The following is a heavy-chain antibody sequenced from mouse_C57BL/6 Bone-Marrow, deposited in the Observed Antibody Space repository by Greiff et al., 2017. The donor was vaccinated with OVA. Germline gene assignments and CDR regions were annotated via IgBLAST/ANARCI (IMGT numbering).Heavy chain of an antibody. CDR3: ARRGYYCSSYWYFDV. Sequence: EVMLVESGGGLVQPGGSLKLSCAASGFTFSDYYMYWVRQTPEKRLEWVAYISNGGGSTYYPDTVKGRFTISRDNAKNTLYLQMSRLKSEDTAMYYCARRGYYCSSYWYFDVWGTGTTVTVSS. CDR2: ISNGGGST. CDR1: GFTFSDYY. D-gene: IGHD1-1*01. V-gene: IGHV5-12*01. J-gene: IGHJ1*03.